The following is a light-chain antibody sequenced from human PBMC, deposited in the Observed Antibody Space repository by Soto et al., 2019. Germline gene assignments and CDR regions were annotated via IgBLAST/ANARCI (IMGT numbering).Light chain of an antibody. Sequence: SYELTQPRSVSVYPGQTARITCSGDALPKQYAYWYQQKPGQAPVVVIYKDSERPSGIPERLSGSSSGSIVMLTISGVEAEDEADYYCQSTDSSGTVVFGGGTKLTVL. CDR3: QSTDSSGTVV. CDR1: ALPKQY. CDR2: KDS. J-gene: IGLJ2*01. V-gene: IGLV3-25*03.